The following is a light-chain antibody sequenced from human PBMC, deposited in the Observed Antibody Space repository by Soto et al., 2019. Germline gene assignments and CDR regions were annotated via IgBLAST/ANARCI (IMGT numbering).Light chain of an antibody. V-gene: IGLV1-40*01. Sequence: QSVLTQPPSVSGAPGQRVTISCTGSTSNIGAGYDVHWCQQLPGTAPKLLICGNSNRPSGVPDRFSGSKSGTSASLAITGLQAEDEADYYCQSYDSIYVFGTGTKVTVL. CDR3: QSYDSIYV. CDR1: TSNIGAGYD. CDR2: GNS. J-gene: IGLJ1*01.